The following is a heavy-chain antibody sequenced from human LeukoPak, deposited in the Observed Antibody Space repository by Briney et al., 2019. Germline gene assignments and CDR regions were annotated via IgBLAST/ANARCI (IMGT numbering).Heavy chain of an antibody. J-gene: IGHJ4*02. CDR3: ARDPREYSSSWYISSTLPDY. CDR2: INPSGGST. Sequence: GASVKVSCKASGYTFTSYYMHWVRQAPGQGLEWMGIINPSGGSTSYAQKFQGRVTMTRDTSTSTVYMELSSLRSEDTAVYYCARDPREYSSSWYISSTLPDYWGQGTLVTVSS. D-gene: IGHD6-13*01. CDR1: GYTFTSYY. V-gene: IGHV1-46*01.